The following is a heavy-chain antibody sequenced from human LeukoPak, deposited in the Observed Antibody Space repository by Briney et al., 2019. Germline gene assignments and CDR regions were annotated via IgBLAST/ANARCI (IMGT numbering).Heavy chain of an antibody. J-gene: IGHJ4*02. CDR2: IHVGNGNT. Sequence: GASVKVSCKASGYTFTTYSIHWVRQAPGQRLEWMGWIHVGNGNTKYSQEFQGRVSITRDTSASTSYMELSSLRSEDTAVYYCARGHDILTGYYFSDYWGQGTLVTVST. CDR3: ARGHDILTGYYFSDY. V-gene: IGHV1-3*01. D-gene: IGHD3-9*01. CDR1: GYTFTTYS.